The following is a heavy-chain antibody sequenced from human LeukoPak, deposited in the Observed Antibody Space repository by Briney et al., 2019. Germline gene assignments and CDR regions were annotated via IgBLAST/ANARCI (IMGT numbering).Heavy chain of an antibody. CDR1: GYTFTSYD. D-gene: IGHD3-22*01. CDR3: ARSGTDYYDSSGYLPHFDY. Sequence: ASVTVSCKASGYTFTSYDINWVRQATGQGLEWMGWMNRNSGNTGYAQKFQGRVTMTRNTSISTAYMELSSLRSEDTAVYYCARSGTDYYDSSGYLPHFDYWGQGTLVTVSS. V-gene: IGHV1-8*01. J-gene: IGHJ4*02. CDR2: MNRNSGNT.